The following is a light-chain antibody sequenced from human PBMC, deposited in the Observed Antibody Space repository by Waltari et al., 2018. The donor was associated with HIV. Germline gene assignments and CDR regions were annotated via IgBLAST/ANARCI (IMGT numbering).Light chain of an antibody. Sequence: NFMLTQPHSVSESPGKTVTISCTRSSGSIASNYVQWYQQRPGSAPTTVIYEDNQRPSGGPYRFSGSIDSSSNSASLTIAGLKTEDEADYHCQSYDGNNHEVFGGGTKLTVL. CDR2: EDN. CDR3: QSYDGNNHEV. J-gene: IGLJ2*01. V-gene: IGLV6-57*04. CDR1: SGSIASNY.